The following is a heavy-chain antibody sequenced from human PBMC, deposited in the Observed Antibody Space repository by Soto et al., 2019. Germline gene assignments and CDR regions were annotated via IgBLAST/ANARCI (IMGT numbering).Heavy chain of an antibody. J-gene: IGHJ4*02. CDR2: IWYDGSNK. CDR3: ARTRYYYDSSGFDY. V-gene: IGHV3-33*01. Sequence: GGSLRLSCAASGFTFSSYGMHWVRQAPGKGLEWVAVIWYDGSNKYYADSVKGRFTISRDNSKNTLYLQMNSLRAEDTAVYYCARTRYYYDSSGFDYWGQGXLVTVSS. CDR1: GFTFSSYG. D-gene: IGHD3-22*01.